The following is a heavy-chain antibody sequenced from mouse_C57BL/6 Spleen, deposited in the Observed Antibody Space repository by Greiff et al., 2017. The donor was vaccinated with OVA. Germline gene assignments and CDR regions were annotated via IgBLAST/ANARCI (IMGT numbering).Heavy chain of an antibody. D-gene: IGHD1-1*01. Sequence: EVQLQESGGGLVKPGGSLKLSCAASGFTFSSYAMSWVRQTPEKRLEWVATISDGGSYTYYPDNVKGRFTISRDNAKNNLYLQMSHLKSEDTAMYYCARDQSPSFYYGSSWYFDVWGTGTTVTVSS. CDR1: GFTFSSYA. J-gene: IGHJ1*03. CDR3: ARDQSPSFYYGSSWYFDV. V-gene: IGHV5-4*01. CDR2: ISDGGSYT.